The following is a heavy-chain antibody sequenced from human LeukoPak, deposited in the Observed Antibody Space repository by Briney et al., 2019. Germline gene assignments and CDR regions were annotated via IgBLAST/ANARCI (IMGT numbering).Heavy chain of an antibody. CDR3: ARVTRVRGVILFVGWFDP. CDR2: IYYSGST. D-gene: IGHD3-10*01. V-gene: IGHV4-59*01. J-gene: IGHJ5*02. CDR1: GGSISSYY. Sequence: SETLSLTCTVSGGSISSYYWSWIRQPPGKGLEWIGYIYYSGSTNYNPSLKSRVTISVDASKNQFSLKLSSVTAADTAVYYCARVTRVRGVILFVGWFDPWGQGTLVTVSS.